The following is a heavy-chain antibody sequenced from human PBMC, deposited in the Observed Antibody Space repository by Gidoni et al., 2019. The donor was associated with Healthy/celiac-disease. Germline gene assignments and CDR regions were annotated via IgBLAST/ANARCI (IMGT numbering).Heavy chain of an antibody. CDR2: IYPGDSDT. V-gene: IGHV5-51*01. CDR3: ARRGTSMLQGVVVGDWFDP. J-gene: IGHJ5*02. Sequence: EVQLVQSGAEAKKPGESLKSSCTGSGYSFTSYWIGWVRQMPGKGLEWMGIIYPGDSDTRYSPSFQGQVTISADKSITTAYLQWSSLKASDTAMYYCARRGTSMLQGVVVGDWFDPWGQGTLVTVSS. CDR1: GYSFTSYW. D-gene: IGHD3-10*01.